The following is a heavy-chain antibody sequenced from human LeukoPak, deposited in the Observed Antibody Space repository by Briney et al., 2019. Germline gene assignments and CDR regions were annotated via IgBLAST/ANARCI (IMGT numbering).Heavy chain of an antibody. CDR2: TDWDDDK. D-gene: IGHD3-10*01. Sequence: SGPTLVNPTQTLTLTCTFSGFSLSTSGMRVSWIRQPPGKALEWLARTDWDDDKFYSTSLKTRLTISKDTSKNQVVLTMTNMGPVDTATYYCARHYGLGSELDYWGQGALVTVSS. J-gene: IGHJ4*02. V-gene: IGHV2-70*04. CDR3: ARHYGLGSELDY. CDR1: GFSLSTSGMR.